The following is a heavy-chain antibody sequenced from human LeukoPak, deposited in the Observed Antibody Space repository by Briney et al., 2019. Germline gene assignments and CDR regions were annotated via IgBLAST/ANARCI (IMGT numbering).Heavy chain of an antibody. D-gene: IGHD2-2*01. CDR2: INHSGGT. CDR1: GGSFSGYY. CDR3: ARGGKYCSSTTCYVAY. Sequence: SETLSLTCAVYGGSFSGYYWSWVRQPPGEGLEWIGEINHSGGTNCNPSLKSRVTISVDTSKNQFSLKLSSVTAADTAVYYCARGGKYCSSTTCYVAYWGKGALVTVSS. J-gene: IGHJ4*02. V-gene: IGHV4-34*01.